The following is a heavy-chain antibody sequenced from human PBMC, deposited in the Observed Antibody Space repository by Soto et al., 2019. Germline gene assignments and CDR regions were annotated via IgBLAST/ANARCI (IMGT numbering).Heavy chain of an antibody. Sequence: SETLSLTCAVSGYSISSGYYWGWIRQPPGKRLEWIGSIYHSGSTYYNPSLKSRVTISVDTSKNQFSLKLSSVTAADTAVYYCARVIVGADKCFDPWVQATLVTVS. CDR3: ARVIVGADKCFDP. D-gene: IGHD1-26*01. CDR1: GYSISSGYY. J-gene: IGHJ5*02. CDR2: IYHSGST. V-gene: IGHV4-38-2*01.